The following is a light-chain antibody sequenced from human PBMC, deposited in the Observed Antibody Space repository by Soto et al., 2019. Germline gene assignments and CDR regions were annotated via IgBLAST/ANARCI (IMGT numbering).Light chain of an antibody. V-gene: IGKV1-5*01. Sequence: DIQITQSPSTLSASVGDRVTITCRASQSISSWLAWYQQKPGKAPKLLIYDASSLESGGPSRFSGSGSGTEFTLTISSLQHDDFATYYCQQYNSYLWTFGQGTKVDIK. CDR2: DAS. CDR3: QQYNSYLWT. J-gene: IGKJ1*01. CDR1: QSISSW.